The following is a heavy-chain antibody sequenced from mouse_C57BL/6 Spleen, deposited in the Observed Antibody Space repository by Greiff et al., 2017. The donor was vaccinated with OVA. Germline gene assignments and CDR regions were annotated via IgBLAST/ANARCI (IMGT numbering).Heavy chain of an antibody. V-gene: IGHV1-72*01. CDR1: GYTFTSYW. Sequence: QVQLQQPGAELVKPGASVKLSCKASGYTFTSYWMHWVKQRPGRGLEWIGRIDPNSGGTKYNEKFKSKATLTVDKPSSTAYMQLSSLTSEDSAVYYCARPLYYYGSSPYAMDYWSQGTSVTVSS. CDR2: IDPNSGGT. J-gene: IGHJ4*01. CDR3: ARPLYYYGSSPYAMDY. D-gene: IGHD1-1*01.